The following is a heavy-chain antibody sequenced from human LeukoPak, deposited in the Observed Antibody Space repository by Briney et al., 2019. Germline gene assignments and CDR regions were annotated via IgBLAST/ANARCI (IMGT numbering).Heavy chain of an antibody. V-gene: IGHV3-15*07. J-gene: IGHJ4*02. CDR1: SFTFTYAW. CDR3: TTEGDQEESSGFDY. D-gene: IGHD3-10*01. CDR2: IRPKIEGGTA. Sequence: PGGSLRLSCAVSSFTFTYAWMGWVRHPPGKGPEWVCSIRPKIEGGTADYAAPVKGRFTMSRDDSKNMVYLQMKSLKTEETAVYYCTTEGDQEESSGFDYWGQGTLVTVSS.